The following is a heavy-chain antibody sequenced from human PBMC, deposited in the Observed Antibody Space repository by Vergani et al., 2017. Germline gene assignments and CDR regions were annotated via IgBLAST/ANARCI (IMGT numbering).Heavy chain of an antibody. D-gene: IGHD2-2*01. CDR2: INPNSGGT. CDR1: GYTFTDYY. Sequence: VQLVQSGAEVKKPGATVKISCKVSGYTFTDYYMHWVQQAPGKGLEWMGWINPNSGGTNYAQKFQGRVTMTRDTSISTAYMELSRLRSDDTAVYYCARSVVPANSFDYWGQGTLVTVSS. V-gene: IGHV1-2*02. CDR3: ARSVVPANSFDY. J-gene: IGHJ4*02.